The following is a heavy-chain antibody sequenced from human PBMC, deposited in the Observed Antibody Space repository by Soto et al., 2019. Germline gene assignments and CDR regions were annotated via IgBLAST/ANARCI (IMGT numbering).Heavy chain of an antibody. D-gene: IGHD3-22*01. CDR1: GFTFSNYA. CDR3: ASSYFYDSGGYYPFDY. Sequence: QVQLVESGGGVVQPGTSLRLSCAASGFTFSNYAMYWVRQAPGRGLEWVAVISDDGNTKYYADSVKGRFTISRDNSRNTLYLQIYSLRAEDAAVYYCASSYFYDSGGYYPFDYWGQGTRVTVSS. CDR2: ISDDGNTK. J-gene: IGHJ4*02. V-gene: IGHV3-30-3*01.